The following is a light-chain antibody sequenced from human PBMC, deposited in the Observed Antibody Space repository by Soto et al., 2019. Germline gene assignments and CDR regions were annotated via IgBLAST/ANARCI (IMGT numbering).Light chain of an antibody. CDR1: QDISSY. CDR3: QQLNNYPRT. J-gene: IGKJ1*01. Sequence: DIQMTQSPSSLSASIGDRVTITCRASQDISSYLAWYQLKPGKAPKLLISTASTLQSGVPSRFSGSGSGTEFTLTISSLQPEDFATYYCQQLNNYPRTFGQGTKVDIK. CDR2: TAS. V-gene: IGKV1-9*01.